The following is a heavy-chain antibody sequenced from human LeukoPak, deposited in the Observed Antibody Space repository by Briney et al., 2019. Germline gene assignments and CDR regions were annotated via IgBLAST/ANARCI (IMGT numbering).Heavy chain of an antibody. CDR3: ATWRLGQQSFDY. CDR2: SHYSGDT. J-gene: IGHJ4*02. D-gene: IGHD1-1*01. V-gene: IGHV4-59*01. CDR1: GGSSTNYY. Sequence: SETLSLTSTVSGGSSTNYYWSWIRQPPGKGLEWIGYSHYSGDTNYNPSLKSRVTISLDMSKNRFSLNLRSVTAADTAVYYCATWRLGQQSFDYWGQGTLVTVSS.